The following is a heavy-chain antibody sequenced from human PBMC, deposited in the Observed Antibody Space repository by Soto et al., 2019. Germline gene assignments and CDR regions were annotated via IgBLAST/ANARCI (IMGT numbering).Heavy chain of an antibody. D-gene: IGHD3-3*01. CDR1: GYTFTAYG. CDR3: ASRGYDFWSGLDP. J-gene: IGHJ5*02. CDR2: INTGNGHT. Sequence: ASVKVSCKASGYTFTAYGIHWVRQAPGQRLEWMGWINTGNGHTKYSQKFQGRVTITRDTSARTAYMELNSLRSEDTAVYYCASRGYDFWSGLDPWGQGTLVTVSS. V-gene: IGHV1-3*04.